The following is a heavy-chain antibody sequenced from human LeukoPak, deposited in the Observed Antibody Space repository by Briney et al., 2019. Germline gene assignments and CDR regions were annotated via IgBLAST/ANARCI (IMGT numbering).Heavy chain of an antibody. Sequence: PGGSLRLSCSTSGFTLTNFALLWLRQAPGKGLEYVSAMSSDGGTTHYANSVKGRFTMSRDKSKQAVYLQMGSLRPDDMAVYYCARGGSLSAYDSWGQGTLVTVSS. CDR2: MSSDGGTT. J-gene: IGHJ4*02. CDR1: GFTLTNFA. CDR3: ARGGSLSAYDS. D-gene: IGHD2/OR15-2a*01. V-gene: IGHV3-64*01.